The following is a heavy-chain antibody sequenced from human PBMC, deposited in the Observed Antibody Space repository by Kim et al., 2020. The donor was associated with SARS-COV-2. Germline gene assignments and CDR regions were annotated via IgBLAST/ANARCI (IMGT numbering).Heavy chain of an antibody. Sequence: QKFQGRVTITTDESTSTAYMELSSLRSEDTAVYYCARDASAYCGGDCYLYWGQGTLVTVSS. D-gene: IGHD2-21*01. V-gene: IGHV1-69*05. CDR3: ARDASAYCGGDCYLY. J-gene: IGHJ4*02.